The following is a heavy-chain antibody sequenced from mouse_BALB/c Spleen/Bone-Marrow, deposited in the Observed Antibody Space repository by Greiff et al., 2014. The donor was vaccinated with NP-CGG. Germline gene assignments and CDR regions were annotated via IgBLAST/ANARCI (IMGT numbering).Heavy chain of an antibody. Sequence: VQLQQSAAELARPGASVKMSCKASGYTLTSYTMHWVKQRPGQGLEWIGYINPNSGYTEYSQNFKDKATLTTDTSSSTAYLQLSSLTSEDSAVYYCARRVPYHFDYWGQGTTLTVSS. V-gene: IGHV1-4*02. CDR1: GYTLTSYT. D-gene: IGHD2-10*01. CDR3: ARRVPYHFDY. J-gene: IGHJ2*01. CDR2: INPNSGYT.